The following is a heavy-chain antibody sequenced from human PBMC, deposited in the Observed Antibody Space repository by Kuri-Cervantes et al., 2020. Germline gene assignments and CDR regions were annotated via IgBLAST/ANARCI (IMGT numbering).Heavy chain of an antibody. J-gene: IGHJ3*02. CDR3: ARDLSSGLPSNAFDI. V-gene: IGHV3-23*01. CDR2: TSANGGST. CDR1: GFTFSSYA. Sequence: GGSLRLSCAASGFTFSSYAMNWVRQAPGEGLEWVSSTSANGGSTYYADSVKGRFTISRDNSKNTLYLQMNSLGAEDTAVYYCARDLSSGLPSNAFDIWGQGTMVTVSS. D-gene: IGHD6-19*01.